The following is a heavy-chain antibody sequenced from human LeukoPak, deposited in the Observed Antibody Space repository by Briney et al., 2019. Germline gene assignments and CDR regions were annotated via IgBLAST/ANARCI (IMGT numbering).Heavy chain of an antibody. D-gene: IGHD3-3*01. CDR1: GFTFSSYW. CDR2: IKQDGSEK. V-gene: IGHV3-7*03. CDR3: AREVGVWTYYDFWSGYL. J-gene: IGHJ4*02. Sequence: GGSLRLSCAASGFTFSSYWMSWVRQAPGKGLEWVANIKQDGSEKYYVDSVKGRFTISRDNAKNSLYLQMNSLRAEDTAVYYCAREVGVWTYYDFWSGYLWGQGTLVTVSS.